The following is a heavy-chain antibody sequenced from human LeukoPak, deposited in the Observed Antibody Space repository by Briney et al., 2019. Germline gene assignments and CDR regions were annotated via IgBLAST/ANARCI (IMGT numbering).Heavy chain of an antibody. Sequence: KPSETLSHTCTVSGGSISSYYWSWIRQPPGKGLEWIGYIYYSGSTNYNPSLKSRVTISVDTSKNQFSLKLSSVTAADTAVYYCARDRRLGYWGQGTLVTVSS. V-gene: IGHV4-59*01. CDR3: ARDRRLGY. J-gene: IGHJ4*02. CDR2: IYYSGST. CDR1: GGSISSYY.